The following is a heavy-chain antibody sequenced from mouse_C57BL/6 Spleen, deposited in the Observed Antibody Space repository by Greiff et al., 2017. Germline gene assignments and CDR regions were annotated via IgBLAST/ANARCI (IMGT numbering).Heavy chain of an antibody. V-gene: IGHV1-26*01. D-gene: IGHD2-5*01. CDR2: INPNNGGT. J-gene: IGHJ1*03. CDR3: ARWSNYDWYFDV. CDR1: GYTFTDYY. Sequence: EVQLQQSGPELVKPGASVKISCKASGYTFTDYYMNWVKQSHGKSLEWIGDINPNNGGTSYNQKFKGKATLTVDKSSSTAYMELRSLTSEDSAVYYCARWSNYDWYFDVGGTGPRSPSPQ.